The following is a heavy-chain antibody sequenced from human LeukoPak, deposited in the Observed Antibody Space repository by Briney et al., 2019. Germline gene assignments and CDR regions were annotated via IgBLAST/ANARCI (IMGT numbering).Heavy chain of an antibody. CDR1: VFSLCIYA. Sequence: PGGSLRLSCAPSVFSLCIYAMSCVRDAPGGGVGCVSAISGTGGSTYYADPVKGRFTISRDNSKNTLYLEMNSRTAEDTAVYYCAKDSDSSGYYSFDYWGQGTLGTVSS. V-gene: IGHV3-23*01. J-gene: IGHJ4*02. CDR3: AKDSDSSGYYSFDY. CDR2: ISGTGGST. D-gene: IGHD3-22*01.